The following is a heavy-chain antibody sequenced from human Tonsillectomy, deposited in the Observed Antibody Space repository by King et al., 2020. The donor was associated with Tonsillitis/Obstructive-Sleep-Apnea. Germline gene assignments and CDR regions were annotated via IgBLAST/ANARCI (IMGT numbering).Heavy chain of an antibody. CDR1: GGSISSFF. V-gene: IGHV4-59*01. D-gene: IGHD5-18*01. CDR2: IYYSGSS. CDR3: ARGEGYSYGRGYYFDY. J-gene: IGHJ4*02. Sequence: QLQESGPGLVKPSETLSVTCSVSGGSISSFFWSWIRQPSGKGLEWIGQIYYSGSSKYNPSLKSRVTISVDTSKNHLSLKLSSVTAADTAVYYCARGEGYSYGRGYYFDYWGQGTLVTVSS.